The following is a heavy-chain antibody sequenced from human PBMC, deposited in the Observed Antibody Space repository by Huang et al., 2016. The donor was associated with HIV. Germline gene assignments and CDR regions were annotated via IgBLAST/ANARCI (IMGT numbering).Heavy chain of an antibody. CDR3: AKIPPLHANLATSGPGPVDY. Sequence: QVQLVESGGGVVQPGGSLRLSCAASGFHFATYGMHWVRQAPGKGLEWVAFIRSDGTNKYYADSVKGRFTSSRDNSKNTLFLQMNSLRPEDTALYYCAKIPPLHANLATSGPGPVDYWGQGTLVTVSS. J-gene: IGHJ4*02. CDR2: IRSDGTNK. D-gene: IGHD6-13*01. V-gene: IGHV3-30*02. CDR1: GFHFATYG.